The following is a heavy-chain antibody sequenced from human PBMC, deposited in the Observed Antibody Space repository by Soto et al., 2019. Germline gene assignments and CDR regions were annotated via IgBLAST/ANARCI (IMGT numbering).Heavy chain of an antibody. CDR1: GDSVSSNSAA. Sequence: SQTLSLTCAISGDSVSSNSAAWNWIRQSPSRGLEWLGRTYYRSKWYNDYAVSVKSRITINPDTSKNQFSLQLNSVTPEDTAVYYCARDVTQTRVQLERYNYYYYMDVWGKGTTVTVSS. J-gene: IGHJ6*03. CDR3: ARDVTQTRVQLERYNYYYYMDV. D-gene: IGHD1-1*01. CDR2: TYYRSKWYN. V-gene: IGHV6-1*01.